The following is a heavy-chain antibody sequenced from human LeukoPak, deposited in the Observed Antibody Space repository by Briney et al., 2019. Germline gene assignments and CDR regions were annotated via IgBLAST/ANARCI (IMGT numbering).Heavy chain of an antibody. CDR1: GFIFSDYY. Sequence: PGGSLRLSCAASGFIFSDYYMSWIRQAPGKGLEWVSCISSRGTTIYYADSVKGRFTISRDNAKNSLYLQMNSLRAEDTAVYYCASFLSSGYYQTWYDPWGQGTLVTVSS. J-gene: IGHJ5*02. CDR3: ASFLSSGYYQTWYDP. CDR2: ISSRGTTI. D-gene: IGHD3-22*01. V-gene: IGHV3-11*04.